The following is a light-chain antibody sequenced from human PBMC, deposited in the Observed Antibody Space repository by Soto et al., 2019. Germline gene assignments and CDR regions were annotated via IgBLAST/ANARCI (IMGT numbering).Light chain of an antibody. J-gene: IGKJ2*01. Sequence: EIVMTQSPATLSVSPGERATLSCRASQSVSSNLAWYRQKPGQAPRLLIYGASTRATGIPAGFSGSGSGTEFTLTISGLQSEDFAVYYCQEYNDWPYSFGQGTKLVSK. CDR3: QEYNDWPYS. V-gene: IGKV3-15*01. CDR1: QSVSSN. CDR2: GAS.